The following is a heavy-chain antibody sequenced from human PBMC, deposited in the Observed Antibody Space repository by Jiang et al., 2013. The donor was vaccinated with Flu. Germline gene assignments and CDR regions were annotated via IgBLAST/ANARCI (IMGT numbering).Heavy chain of an antibody. V-gene: IGHV4-38-2*01. J-gene: IGHJ4*02. CDR3: ARLGESAVAGTGGDY. Sequence: GSGLVKPSETLSLTCAVSGYSISSGYYWGWIRQPPGKGLEWIGSIYHSGSTYYNPSLKSRVTISVDTSKNQFSLKLSSVTAADTAVYYCARLGESAVAGTGGDYWGQGTLVTVSS. CDR1: GYSISSGYY. D-gene: IGHD6-19*01. CDR2: IYHSGST.